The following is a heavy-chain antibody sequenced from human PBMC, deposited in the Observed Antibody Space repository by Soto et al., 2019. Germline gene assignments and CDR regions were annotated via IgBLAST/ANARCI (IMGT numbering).Heavy chain of an antibody. Sequence: EVQLVESGGGSVQPGGSLRLSFAPSGFSFDDYGLHWFRQGPGKGLEWVAGIIWNGGDIYYADSVKGRFTISRDNAKRSLYLQMNSLRTEDTALYYCAKDNDLDRDGPFDYWGQGILVTVSS. CDR2: IIWNGGDI. CDR3: AKDNDLDRDGPFDY. CDR1: GFSFDDYG. V-gene: IGHV3-9*01. D-gene: IGHD2-2*03. J-gene: IGHJ4*02.